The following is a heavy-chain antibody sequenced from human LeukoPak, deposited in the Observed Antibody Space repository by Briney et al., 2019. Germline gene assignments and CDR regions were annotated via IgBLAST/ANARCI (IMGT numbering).Heavy chain of an antibody. J-gene: IGHJ4*02. CDR1: GDSVSSNSAA. CDR2: TYYRSKWYN. CDR3: ARLSARTVFDTLYGPEGPFDY. D-gene: IGHD4-17*01. Sequence: SQTLSLTCVISGDSVSSNSAAWNWIRQSPSRGLEWLGRTYYRSKWYNDYAVSVKSRITINPDTSKNQFSLQLNSVTPEDTAVYYCARLSARTVFDTLYGPEGPFDYWGQGTLVTVSS. V-gene: IGHV6-1*01.